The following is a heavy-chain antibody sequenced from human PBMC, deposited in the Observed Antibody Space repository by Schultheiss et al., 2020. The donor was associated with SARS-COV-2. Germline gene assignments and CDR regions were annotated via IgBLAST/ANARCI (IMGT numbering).Heavy chain of an antibody. V-gene: IGHV3-9*01. CDR2: ISWNSGSI. D-gene: IGHD5-18*01. CDR3: ASSRGYSYGLGFDY. J-gene: IGHJ4*02. Sequence: GGSLRLSCAASGFTFDDYAMHWVRQAPGKGLEWVSGISWNSGSIDYADSVKGRFTISRDNAKNSLYLQMNSLRAEDTALYYCASSRGYSYGLGFDYWGQGTLVTVSS. CDR1: GFTFDDYA.